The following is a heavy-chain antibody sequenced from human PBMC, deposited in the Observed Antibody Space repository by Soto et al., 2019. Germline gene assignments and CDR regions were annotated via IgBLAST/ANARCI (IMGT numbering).Heavy chain of an antibody. J-gene: IGHJ3*02. CDR2: IYWDDDK. Sequence: SGPTLVKPTQTLTLTCTFSGFSLSTSGVGVGWIRQPPGKALEWLALIYWDDDKRYSPSLKSRLTITKDTSKNQVVLTMTNMDPVDTATYYCALAGWGIAAAGKIDAFDIWGQGTMVTVSS. CDR3: ALAGWGIAAAGKIDAFDI. CDR1: GFSLSTSGVG. V-gene: IGHV2-5*02. D-gene: IGHD6-13*01.